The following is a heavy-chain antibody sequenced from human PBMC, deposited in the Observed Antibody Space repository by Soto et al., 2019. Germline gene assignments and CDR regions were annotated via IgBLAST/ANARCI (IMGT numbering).Heavy chain of an antibody. CDR3: ARDQRYYGSGSYYSDN. J-gene: IGHJ4*02. CDR1: GYTFISYG. V-gene: IGHV1-18*04. D-gene: IGHD3-10*01. Sequence: QVQLVQSGPEVKKPGASVKVSCKASGYTFISYGISWVRQAPGQGLEWMGWISGYTGKADYAQNFQGRVTMTTETSTNTVYMELRSLKSDDTAFYYCARDQRYYGSGSYYSDNWGQGTLVSVSS. CDR2: ISGYTGKA.